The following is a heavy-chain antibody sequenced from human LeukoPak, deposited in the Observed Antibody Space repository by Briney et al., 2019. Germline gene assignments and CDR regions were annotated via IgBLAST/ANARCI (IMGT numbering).Heavy chain of an antibody. CDR2: ISGDGGST. J-gene: IGHJ4*02. Sequence: GSLRLSCAASGFTFDDYAMQWVRQAPGKDLEWVSLISGDGGSTYYADSVKGRFTISRDNSKNSLYLQMNSLRTEDTALYYCAKAGYFDWLLYYWGQGTLVTVSS. V-gene: IGHV3-43*02. CDR3: AKAGYFDWLLYY. D-gene: IGHD3-9*01. CDR1: GFTFDDYA.